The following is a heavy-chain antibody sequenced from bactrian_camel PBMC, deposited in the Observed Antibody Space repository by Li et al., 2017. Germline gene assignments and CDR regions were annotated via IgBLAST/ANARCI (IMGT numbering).Heavy chain of an antibody. D-gene: IGHD5*01. Sequence: HVQLVESGGGSVQVGKSLRLSCAASGYTYSDNCMGWFRQAPGKEREVLESIYTGTGSTSYADSVKGRFTISQDTAKNTMFLQMNSLKPEDTAMYFCAVGHWGGGQCYPAAGYMGLGTQVTVS. J-gene: IGHJ4*01. CDR1: GYTYSDNC. CDR2: IYTGTGST. V-gene: IGHV3S54*01.